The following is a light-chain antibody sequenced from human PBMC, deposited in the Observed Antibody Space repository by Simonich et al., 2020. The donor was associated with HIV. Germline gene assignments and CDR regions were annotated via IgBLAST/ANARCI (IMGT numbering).Light chain of an antibody. V-gene: IGKV1-13*02. CDR3: QQYYSIPLT. CDR2: DAS. CDR1: QGISSA. Sequence: AIQLTQSPSSLSASVGARVTITCRASQGISSALAWYQQKPGKAPKLLIYDASSLESGVPSRFSGSGSGTDFTLTISSLQSEDFAVYYCQQYYSIPLTFGGGTKVEIK. J-gene: IGKJ4*01.